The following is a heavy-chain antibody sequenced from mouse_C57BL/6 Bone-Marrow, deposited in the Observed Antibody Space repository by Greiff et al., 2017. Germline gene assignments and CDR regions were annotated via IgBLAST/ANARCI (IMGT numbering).Heavy chain of an antibody. CDR3: ARRDGYYAFAY. CDR1: GYSITSGYY. J-gene: IGHJ3*01. CDR2: ISYDGSN. D-gene: IGHD2-3*01. Sequence: EVQLQQSGPGLVKPSQSLSLTCSVTGYSITSGYYWNWIRQFPGNKLEWMGYISYDGSNNYNPSLKNRISITRDTSKNQFFLKLNSVTTEDTATYYCARRDGYYAFAYWGQGTLVTVSA. V-gene: IGHV3-6*01.